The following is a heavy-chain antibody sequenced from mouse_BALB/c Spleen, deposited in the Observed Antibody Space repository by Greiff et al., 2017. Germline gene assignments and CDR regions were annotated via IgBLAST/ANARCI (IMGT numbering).Heavy chain of an antibody. CDR3: ARNDYIYAMDY. D-gene: IGHD2-4*01. V-gene: IGHV14-3*02. CDR1: GFNIKDTY. J-gene: IGHJ4*01. Sequence: EVQLQQSGAELVKPGASVKLSCTASGFNIKDTYMHWVKQRPEQGLEWIGRIDPANGNTKYDPKFQGKATITADTSSNTAYLQLSSLTSEDTAVYYCARNDYIYAMDYWGQGTSVTGSS. CDR2: IDPANGNT.